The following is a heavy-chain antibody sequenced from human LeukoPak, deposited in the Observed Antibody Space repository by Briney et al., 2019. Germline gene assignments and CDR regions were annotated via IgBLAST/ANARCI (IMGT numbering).Heavy chain of an antibody. CDR3: AKSREEIRGLDAFDI. CDR1: GFTFSIYN. D-gene: IGHD5-24*01. CDR2: ISSSSSYI. V-gene: IGHV3-21*01. J-gene: IGHJ3*02. Sequence: GGSLRLSCAASGFTFSIYNMNWVRQAPGKGLEWVSSISSSSSYIYYVDSVKGRFTISRDNAKNSLYLQMNSLRAEDTAVYYCAKSREEIRGLDAFDIWGQGTTVTVSS.